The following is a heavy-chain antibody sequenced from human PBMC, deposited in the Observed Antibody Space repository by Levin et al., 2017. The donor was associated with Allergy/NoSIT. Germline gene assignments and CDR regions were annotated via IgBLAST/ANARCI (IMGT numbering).Heavy chain of an antibody. CDR2: IWYDGSNK. D-gene: IGHD6-19*01. J-gene: IGHJ4*02. CDR3: ARDDSAKAVAGTLVTF. CDR1: GFTFSSYT. Sequence: GGSLRLSCAASGFTFSSYTMHWVRQAPGKGPEWVAIIWYDGSNKFYADSVKGRFTISRDNSQNTLHLQMTSLRSEDTAVYYCARDDSAKAVAGTLVTFWGQGTLVTVSS. V-gene: IGHV3-33*01.